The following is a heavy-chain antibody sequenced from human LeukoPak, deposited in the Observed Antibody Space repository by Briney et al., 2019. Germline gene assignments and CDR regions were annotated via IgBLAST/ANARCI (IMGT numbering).Heavy chain of an antibody. D-gene: IGHD6-25*01. CDR1: GFTFRSYG. CDR2: LWYDGSNK. CDR3: ARDSAATASYFDY. V-gene: IGHV3-33*01. Sequence: PGWSLRLSCAASGFTFRSYGMPWLRQAPGKGLAGVAVLWYDGSNKYYADSVKGRFTISRDNSKNTLYLQMNSLRAEDTAVYYCARDSAATASYFDYWGQGTLVTVSS. J-gene: IGHJ4*02.